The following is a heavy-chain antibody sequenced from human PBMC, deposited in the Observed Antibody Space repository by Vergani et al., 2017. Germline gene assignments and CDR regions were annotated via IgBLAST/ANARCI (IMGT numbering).Heavy chain of an antibody. Sequence: QVQLVESGGGVVQPGRSLRLSCAASGFTFSSYGMHWVRQAPGKGLEGVAVISYDGSNKYYADSVKGRFTISRDNSKNTLYLQMNSLRAEDTAVYYCAKEGVTMVRGPNYFDYWGQGTLVTVSS. CDR3: AKEGVTMVRGPNYFDY. J-gene: IGHJ4*02. CDR1: GFTFSSYG. CDR2: ISYDGSNK. D-gene: IGHD3-10*01. V-gene: IGHV3-30*18.